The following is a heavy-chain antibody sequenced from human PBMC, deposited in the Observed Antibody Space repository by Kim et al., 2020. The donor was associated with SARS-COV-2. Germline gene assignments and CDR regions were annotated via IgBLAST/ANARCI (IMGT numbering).Heavy chain of an antibody. D-gene: IGHD1-1*01. CDR2: I. J-gene: IGHJ4*02. CDR3: ARRTYVAGRDY. Sequence: IYYADSGKGRFTISRDNAKNSLYLQMNSLRAEDTAVYYCARRTYVAGRDYWGQGTLVTVSS. V-gene: IGHV3-48*03.